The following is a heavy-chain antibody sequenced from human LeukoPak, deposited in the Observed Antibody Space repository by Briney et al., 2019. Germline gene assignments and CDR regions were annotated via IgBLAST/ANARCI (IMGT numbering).Heavy chain of an antibody. J-gene: IGHJ4*02. CDR3: ARDSAFWSGYYRVLDY. D-gene: IGHD3-3*01. Sequence: PSETLSLTCTVSGGSISSYYWSWIRQPAGKGLEWIGRIYTSGSTNYNPSLKSRVTMSVDTSKNQFSLKLSSVTAADTAVYYCARDSAFWSGYYRVLDYWGQGTLVTVSS. V-gene: IGHV4-4*07. CDR1: GGSISSYY. CDR2: IYTSGST.